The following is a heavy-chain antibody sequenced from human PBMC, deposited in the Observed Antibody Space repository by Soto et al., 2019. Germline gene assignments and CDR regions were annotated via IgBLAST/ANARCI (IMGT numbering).Heavy chain of an antibody. Sequence: EGQLVESGGDLVQPGGSLRLSCAASGFSFSSYWMTWARQAPGKGLEWVANIKEDGSEKYYVDSVKGRFTISRDNAKNSLYLQMNSLRADDTAVYYCARGRGGCDYWGQGTLVTVSS. CDR2: IKEDGSEK. J-gene: IGHJ4*02. CDR3: ARGRGGCDY. CDR1: GFSFSSYW. V-gene: IGHV3-7*01.